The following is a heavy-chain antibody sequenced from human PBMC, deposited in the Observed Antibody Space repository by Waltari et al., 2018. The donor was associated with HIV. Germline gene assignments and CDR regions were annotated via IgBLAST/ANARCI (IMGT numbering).Heavy chain of an antibody. D-gene: IGHD3-3*01. CDR3: ARTLKYYDFWSGYSAEGGYFDY. CDR1: GGSFSGYY. V-gene: IGHV4-34*01. J-gene: IGHJ4*02. Sequence: QVQLQQWGAGLLKPSETLSLTCAVYGGSFSGYYWSWIRQPPGKGLEWIGKINHSGSTNDNPSLNSLVPIAVDTSKNQSSLKLSPVTAADTAVYYWARTLKYYDFWSGYSAEGGYFDYWGQGTLVTVSS. CDR2: INHSGST.